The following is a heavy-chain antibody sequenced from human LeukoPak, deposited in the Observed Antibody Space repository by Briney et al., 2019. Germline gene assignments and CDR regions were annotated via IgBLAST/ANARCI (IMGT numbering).Heavy chain of an antibody. CDR1: GFTVSSNY. CDR2: IYSGGST. D-gene: IGHD3-9*01. J-gene: IGHJ4*02. CDR3: AKDPKNVIRNFDSGY. Sequence: GGSLRLSCAASGFTVSSNYMSWVRQAPGKGLEWVSVIYSGGSTYYADSVKGRFTISRDNSRHSLYLQMNSLRTEDSALYYCAKDPKNVIRNFDSGYWGQGTLVTVSS. V-gene: IGHV3-53*05.